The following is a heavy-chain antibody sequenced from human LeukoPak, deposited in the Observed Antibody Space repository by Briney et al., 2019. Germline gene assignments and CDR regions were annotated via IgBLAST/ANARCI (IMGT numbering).Heavy chain of an antibody. CDR1: GGTFSSYA. CDR3: AKNGLGAVVKTD. V-gene: IGHV7-4-1*02. J-gene: IGHJ4*02. Sequence: ASVKVSCKASGGTFSSYAISWVRQAPGQGLEWMGWINTNTGNPTYAQGFTGQIVFSLDTSVSTAYLQISSLKAEDSAVYYCAKNGLGAVVKTDWGQGTLVTVSS. D-gene: IGHD3-22*01. CDR2: INTNTGNP.